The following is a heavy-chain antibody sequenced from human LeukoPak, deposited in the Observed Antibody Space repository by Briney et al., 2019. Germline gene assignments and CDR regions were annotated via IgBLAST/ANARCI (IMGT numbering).Heavy chain of an antibody. CDR3: VRDNYYVHDY. Sequence: PGGSLRLSCVASGFSFSSYWMYWVRQVPGKGLVWVSHIKGDGSATAYADSVKGRFTISRDNAKNTLFLQMNSLRVEDTAVYYCVRDNYYVHDYWGQGTLVTVSS. D-gene: IGHD3-10*02. V-gene: IGHV3-74*03. J-gene: IGHJ4*02. CDR1: GFSFSSYW. CDR2: IKGDGSAT.